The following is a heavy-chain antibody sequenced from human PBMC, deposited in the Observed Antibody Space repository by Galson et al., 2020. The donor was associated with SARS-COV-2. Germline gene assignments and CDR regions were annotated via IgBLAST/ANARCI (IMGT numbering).Heavy chain of an antibody. CDR2: ISYSGSA. J-gene: IGHJ6*02. CDR1: DGPISSYY. D-gene: IGHD4-17*01. Sequence: ETSETLSLTCSVSDGPISSYYWSWIRQPPGKGLEWIGYISYSGSANYNPSLGSRVTISVDLSKNQFSLKVTSVTAADTAVYYCARDPAPLYGDNYYYGMDVWGQGTTVTVSS. V-gene: IGHV4-59*01. CDR3: ARDPAPLYGDNYYYGMDV.